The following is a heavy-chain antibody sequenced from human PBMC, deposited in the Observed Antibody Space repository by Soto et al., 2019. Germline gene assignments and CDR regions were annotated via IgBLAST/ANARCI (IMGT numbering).Heavy chain of an antibody. Sequence: ASVKVSCKASGYTFTSYAMHWVLQAPGQRLEWMGWINAGNGNTKYSQKFQGRVTITRDTSASTAYMELSSLRSEDTAVYYCARARLIITIFGVASDAFDIWGQGTMVTVSS. J-gene: IGHJ3*02. D-gene: IGHD3-3*01. CDR1: GYTFTSYA. V-gene: IGHV1-3*01. CDR3: ARARLIITIFGVASDAFDI. CDR2: INAGNGNT.